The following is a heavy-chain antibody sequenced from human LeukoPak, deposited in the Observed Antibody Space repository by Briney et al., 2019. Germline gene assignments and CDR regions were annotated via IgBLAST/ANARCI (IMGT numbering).Heavy chain of an antibody. V-gene: IGHV4-39*07. D-gene: IGHD6-13*01. J-gene: IGHJ5*02. CDR3: AREGPSGIAAAGFSP. Sequence: PSETLSLTCTVSGGSISSSSYYWGWIRQPPGKGLEWIGSIYYSGSTYYNPSLKSRVTISVDTSKNQFSLKLSSVTAADTAVYYCAREGPSGIAAAGFSPWGQGTLVTVSS. CDR2: IYYSGST. CDR1: GGSISSSSYY.